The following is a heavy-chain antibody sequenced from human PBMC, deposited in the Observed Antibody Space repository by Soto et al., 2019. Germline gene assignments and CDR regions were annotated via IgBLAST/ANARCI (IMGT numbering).Heavy chain of an antibody. Sequence: GGSLRLSCAASGFTFSSYAMHWVRQAPGKGLEWVAVISYDGSNKYYADSVKGRFTISRDNSKNTLYLQMNSLRAEDTAVYYCARPAELFPTAMATPYFDYWGQGTLVTSPQ. CDR2: ISYDGSNK. D-gene: IGHD5-18*01. CDR3: ARPAELFPTAMATPYFDY. CDR1: GFTFSSYA. J-gene: IGHJ4*02. V-gene: IGHV3-30-3*01.